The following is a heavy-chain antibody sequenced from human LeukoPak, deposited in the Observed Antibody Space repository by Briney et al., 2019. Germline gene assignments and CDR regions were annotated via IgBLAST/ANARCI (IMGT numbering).Heavy chain of an antibody. Sequence: GRSLTLSCAASGFTFTTYGMHWVRQAPGKGLEWVAVIWFDGTNKYYAESVKGRFTISRDNSKKMLYSQMNSLRAEDTAVYYCARDSQGLVFITTIDYWGQGTLVTVSS. CDR3: ARDSQGLVFITTIDY. CDR2: IWFDGTNK. D-gene: IGHD3-22*01. V-gene: IGHV3-33*01. J-gene: IGHJ4*02. CDR1: GFTFTTYG.